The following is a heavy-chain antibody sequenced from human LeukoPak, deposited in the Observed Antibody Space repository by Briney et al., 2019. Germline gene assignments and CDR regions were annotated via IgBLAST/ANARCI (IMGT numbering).Heavy chain of an antibody. J-gene: IGHJ6*02. CDR2: INPNTGVT. D-gene: IGHD4-17*01. CDR3: ARDRTTVTTEYYGMDV. Sequence: ASVKVSCKASGYTFTGYYMHWVRQAPGQGLEWMGWINPNTGVTNYAQKFQGRVTLTRDTSIITAYMELTRLRSDDTAMYYCARDRTTVTTEYYGMDVWGQGTTLTVSS. V-gene: IGHV1-2*02. CDR1: GYTFTGYY.